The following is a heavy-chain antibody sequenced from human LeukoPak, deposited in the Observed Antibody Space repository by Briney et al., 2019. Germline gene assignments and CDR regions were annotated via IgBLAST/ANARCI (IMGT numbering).Heavy chain of an antibody. CDR3: AKVSVVPAATGDY. CDR1: GFTFSSYS. Sequence: GGSLRLSCAASGFTFSSYSMNWVRQAPGKGLEWVSSISSSSSYIYYADSVKGRFTISRDNSKNTLYLQMYSLRAEDTAVYYCAKVSVVPAATGDYWGQGTLVTVSS. V-gene: IGHV3-21*01. D-gene: IGHD2-2*01. J-gene: IGHJ4*02. CDR2: ISSSSSYI.